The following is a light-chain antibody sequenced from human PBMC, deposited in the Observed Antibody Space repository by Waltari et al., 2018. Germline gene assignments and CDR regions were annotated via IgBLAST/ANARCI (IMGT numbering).Light chain of an antibody. Sequence: AIQMTQSPSSLSASVGDSVPITCRASQGIRDDLGWYQQKPGNAPKLLIYCTSILKSGFPSRFSGSGSDTDFTLTISSLQPEDFATYYCLQDHSYPRTFGQGTRVEIK. CDR1: QGIRDD. CDR2: CTS. J-gene: IGKJ1*01. CDR3: LQDHSYPRT. V-gene: IGKV1-6*01.